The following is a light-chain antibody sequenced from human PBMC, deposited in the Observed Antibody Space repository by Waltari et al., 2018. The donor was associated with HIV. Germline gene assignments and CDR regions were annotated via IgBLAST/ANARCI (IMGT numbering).Light chain of an antibody. V-gene: IGKV3-15*01. J-gene: IGKJ2*01. CDR2: GAS. CDR1: QSVSSN. CDR3: QQYNNWPGT. Sequence: EIVMTQSPATLSVSPGERATLSCRASQSVSSNLAWYQQKPGQPPRLLIDGASTRATGIPARFSGSGSATDFTLTISSLQSEDFAVYYCQQYNNWPGTFGQGTKLEIK.